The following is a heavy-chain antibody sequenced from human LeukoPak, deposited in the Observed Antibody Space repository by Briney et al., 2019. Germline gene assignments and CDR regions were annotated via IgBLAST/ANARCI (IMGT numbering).Heavy chain of an antibody. CDR1: GGAFSSYG. CDR2: IIPIFGTA. CDR3: ARDKTVTGYYGMDV. Sequence: GASVKVSCKASGGAFSSYGISWVRQAPGQGLEWMGGIIPIFGTANCAQKFQGRVTITADESTSTAYMELSSLRSEDTAVYYCARDKTVTGYYGMDVWGQGTTVTVSS. J-gene: IGHJ6*02. V-gene: IGHV1-69*13. D-gene: IGHD4-11*01.